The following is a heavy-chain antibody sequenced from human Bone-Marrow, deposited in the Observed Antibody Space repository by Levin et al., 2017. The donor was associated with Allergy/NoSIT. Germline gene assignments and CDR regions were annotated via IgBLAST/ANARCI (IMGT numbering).Heavy chain of an antibody. D-gene: IGHD6-19*01. V-gene: IGHV5-51*01. J-gene: IGHJ4*02. Sequence: PGESLKISCKGFGYSFSSYWIGWVRQMPGKGLEWMGIIYPGDSDSRYSPSFQGQATFSADKSINTAYLQWRSLKASDTAMYYCARRGTGWEFDYWGQGTLVTVSS. CDR2: IYPGDSDS. CDR1: GYSFSSYW. CDR3: ARRGTGWEFDY.